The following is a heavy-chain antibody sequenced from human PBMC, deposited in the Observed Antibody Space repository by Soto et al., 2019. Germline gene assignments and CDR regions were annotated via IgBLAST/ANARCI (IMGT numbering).Heavy chain of an antibody. J-gene: IGHJ6*02. CDR2: IYYSGST. CDR1: GGSISSYY. D-gene: IGHD1-1*01. CDR3: ARDRGTTGTTPGNPFYGMDV. V-gene: IGHV4-59*12. Sequence: SETLSLTCTVSGGSISSYYWSWVRQPPGKGLEWIGYIYYSGSTNYNPSLKSRVTISVDTSKNQFSLKLSSVTPEDTAVYYCARDRGTTGTTPGNPFYGMDVWGQGTTVTVSS.